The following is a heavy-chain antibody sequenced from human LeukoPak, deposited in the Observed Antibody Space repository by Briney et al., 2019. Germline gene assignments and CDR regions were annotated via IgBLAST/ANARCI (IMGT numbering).Heavy chain of an antibody. V-gene: IGHV1-69*04. CDR1: GGTFSSYA. CDR3: AIRDGSGRYFAFDP. CDR2: IIPILGIA. J-gene: IGHJ5*02. Sequence: ASVKVSCKASGGTFSSYAISWVRQAPGQGLEWMGRIIPILGIANYAQKFQGRVTITADKSTSTAYMELSSLRSEDTAVYYCAIRDGSGRYFAFDPWGQGALGTVSS. D-gene: IGHD3-10*01.